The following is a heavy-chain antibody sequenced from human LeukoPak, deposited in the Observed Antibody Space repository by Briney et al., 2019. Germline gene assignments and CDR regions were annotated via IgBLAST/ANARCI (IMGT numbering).Heavy chain of an antibody. CDR3: AKDPYYYDFWSGYYRSGAFDI. J-gene: IGHJ3*02. V-gene: IGHV3-23*01. CDR2: ISGSGGST. CDR1: GFTFSSYA. Sequence: PGGSLRLSCAASGFTFSSYAMSWVRQAPGKGLEWVSAISGSGGSTYYADSVKGRFTISRDNSKNTLYLQMNSLRAEDTAVYYCAKDPYYYDFWSGYYRSGAFDIWGQGTMVTVSS. D-gene: IGHD3-3*01.